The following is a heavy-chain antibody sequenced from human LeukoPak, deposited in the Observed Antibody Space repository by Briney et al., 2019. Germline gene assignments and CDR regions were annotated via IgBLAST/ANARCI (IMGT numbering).Heavy chain of an antibody. J-gene: IGHJ6*03. CDR2: IYYSETT. CDR3: ARQRADYFYYYVDV. V-gene: IGHV4-39*01. Sequence: SESLSLTCTVSGGSIGTTNYYWGWLRQPPGKGLEWIGSIYYSETTYDNPSLESRVTISIETSKNQFSLKLSSVTAADTAVYYCARQRADYFYYYVDVWGKGTTVTVS. CDR1: GGSIGTTNYY. D-gene: IGHD3-9*01.